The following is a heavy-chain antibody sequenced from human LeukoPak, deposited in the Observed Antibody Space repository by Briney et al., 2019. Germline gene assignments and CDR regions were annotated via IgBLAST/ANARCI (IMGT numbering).Heavy chain of an antibody. CDR2: LDPEYAET. J-gene: IGHJ4*02. V-gene: IGHV1-24*01. CDR1: GYTLTELS. CDR3: ARDRSIAARSSWGY. D-gene: IGHD6-6*01. Sequence: GASVKVSCKVSGYTLTELSIHWVRQAPGKGLEWMGGLDPEYAETIYAQKFQGRVTMTTDTSTSTAYMELRSLRSDDTAVYYCARDRSIAARSSWGYWGQGTLVTVSS.